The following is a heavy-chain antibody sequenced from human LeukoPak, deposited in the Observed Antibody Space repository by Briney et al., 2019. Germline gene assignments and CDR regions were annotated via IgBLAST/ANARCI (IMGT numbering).Heavy chain of an antibody. J-gene: IGHJ4*02. CDR2: ISSSSYI. CDR3: ARQFSGGSYVDY. CDR1: GFTFSSYS. V-gene: IGHV3-21*01. Sequence: PGGSLRLSCAASGFTFSSYSMNWVRQAPGKGLEWVSSISSSSYIYYADSVRGRFTISRDNAKNSLNLQMNSLRAEDTAVYYCARQFSGGSYVDYWGQGTLVTVSS. D-gene: IGHD1-26*01.